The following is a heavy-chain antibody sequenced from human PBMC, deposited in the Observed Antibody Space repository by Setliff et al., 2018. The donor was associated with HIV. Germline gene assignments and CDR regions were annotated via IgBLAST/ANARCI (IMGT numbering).Heavy chain of an antibody. CDR2: VNPNSGDA. V-gene: IGHV1-2*02. CDR1: VYTFTGHY. Sequence: SVKVSCKASVYTFTGHYLHWVRQAPGQGLEWLGWVNPNSGDAIYAQNFQGRVTMTRDTSINAAYMELRGLRSDDTAVYYCARNFGLSPSGKYYYYYGMDIWGQGTTVTVSS. D-gene: IGHD3-10*01. CDR3: ARNFGLSPSGKYYYYYGMDI. J-gene: IGHJ6*02.